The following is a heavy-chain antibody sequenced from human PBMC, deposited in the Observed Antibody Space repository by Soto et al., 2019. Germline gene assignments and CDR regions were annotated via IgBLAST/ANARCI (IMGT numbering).Heavy chain of an antibody. V-gene: IGHV4-4*02. J-gene: IGHJ6*02. CDR2: IYHSGST. Sequence: SQTLPLTCAVSAGSLSSSNWLSWVRQPPGKGLEWIGEIYHSGSTNNNPSITSRVTISVDKSKNQFSLKLSSVTAADTAVYYCARRGYCNNGVCYYGMDVWGQGTTVT. CDR1: AGSLSSSNW. CDR3: ARRGYCNNGVCYYGMDV. D-gene: IGHD2-8*01.